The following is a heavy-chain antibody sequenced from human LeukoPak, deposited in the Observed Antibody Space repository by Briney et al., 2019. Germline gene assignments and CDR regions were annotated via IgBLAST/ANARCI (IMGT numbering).Heavy chain of an antibody. V-gene: IGHV4-59*08. CDR1: GGPISSYY. CDR2: IYYTGST. Sequence: SETLSLTCTVSGGPISSYYWNWIRQPPGKGLEWIGYIYYTGSTNYRPSLKSRVTISVDTSRNQFSLKLSSVTAADTAVYYCVRQDVVVITAATYYYGMDVWGQGTTVTVSS. CDR3: VRQDVVVITAATYYYGMDV. J-gene: IGHJ6*02. D-gene: IGHD2-2*01.